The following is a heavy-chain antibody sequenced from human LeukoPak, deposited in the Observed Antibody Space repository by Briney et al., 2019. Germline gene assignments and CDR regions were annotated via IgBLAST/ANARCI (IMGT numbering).Heavy chain of an antibody. J-gene: IGHJ6*03. V-gene: IGHV4-59*11. CDR3: ARVAGYGSGSYYYYYMDV. Sequence: SETLSLTCTVSGGSISSHFWSWIRQPPGKGLEWMGYIYYSGSTNYNPSLKSRVTISVDTSKNQFSLKLSSVTAADTAVYYCARVAGYGSGSYYYYYMDVWGKGTTVTVSS. CDR2: IYYSGST. CDR1: GGSISSHF. D-gene: IGHD3-10*01.